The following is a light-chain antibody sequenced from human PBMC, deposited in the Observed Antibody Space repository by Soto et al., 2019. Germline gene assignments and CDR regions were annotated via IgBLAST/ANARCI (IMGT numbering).Light chain of an antibody. CDR3: QQYYSAPLT. CDR2: WAS. CDR1: QSVLYSSNNKNY. V-gene: IGKV4-1*01. Sequence: DIAMTQSPDSLAVSLGERATINCKSSQSVLYSSNNKNYLAWYQQKPGQPPKLLIYWASTRESGVPDRFSGSGSGSDFTLTISSLQAEDVAVYYCQQYYSAPLTFGGGTEVEIQ. J-gene: IGKJ4*01.